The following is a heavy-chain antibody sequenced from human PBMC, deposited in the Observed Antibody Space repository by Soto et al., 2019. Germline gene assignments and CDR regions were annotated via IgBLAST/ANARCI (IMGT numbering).Heavy chain of an antibody. CDR1: GYIFTDHY. J-gene: IGHJ3*02. Sequence: QVQLVQSGAEVRKPGASVKVSCKTSGYIFTDHYIQWVRQAPGQGLEWMRMINPRGGGTTYPERFPGRVAMTRDTSTRTVYMELSGLTPEDTAVYYCGRESGDYYDESSRPYNAFDKLGQGTLVTVSS. V-gene: IGHV1-46*03. CDR3: GRESGDYYDESSRPYNAFDK. CDR2: INPRGGGT. D-gene: IGHD3-22*01.